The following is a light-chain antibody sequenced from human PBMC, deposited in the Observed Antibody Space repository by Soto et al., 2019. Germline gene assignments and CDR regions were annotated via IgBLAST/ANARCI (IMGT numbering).Light chain of an antibody. CDR2: RTS. CDR3: QHYANWPLT. CDR1: QGIGNT. J-gene: IGKJ4*01. V-gene: IGKV3-15*01. Sequence: EIVMTQSPATLSVSPVEGATLSCRASQGIGNTLAWYQQKPGLTPRLLIYRTSIRATGVPARFSGSASGTEFTLTNTSLQSEDFAVYYCQHYANWPLTFGGGTKIESK.